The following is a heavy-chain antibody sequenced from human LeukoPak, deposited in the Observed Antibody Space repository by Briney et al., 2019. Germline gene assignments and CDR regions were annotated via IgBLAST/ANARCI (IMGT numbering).Heavy chain of an antibody. J-gene: IGHJ3*02. Sequence: SETLSLTCRVSGNSINSSTYYWGWIRQPPGKGLEWIGSIHDTGSTYYNPSLKSRVTISVDTSKNQFSLRLRSVTAADTAVYYCARDLAAYYYDTSGYPRNNDAFDIWGQGTMVTVSS. D-gene: IGHD3-22*01. CDR2: IHDTGST. CDR3: ARDLAAYYYDTSGYPRNNDAFDI. V-gene: IGHV4-39*07. CDR1: GNSINSSTYY.